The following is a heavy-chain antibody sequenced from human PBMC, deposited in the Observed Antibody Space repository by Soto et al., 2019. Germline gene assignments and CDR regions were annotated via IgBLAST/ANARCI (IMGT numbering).Heavy chain of an antibody. CDR3: TRRYNWNDNYFDP. CDR2: VYVSDYT. CDR1: CASIRSYY. V-gene: IGHV4-59*08. J-gene: IGHJ5*02. D-gene: IGHD1-20*01. Sequence: SETLSLTCRFSCASIRSYYWHLVRHPPGKGLDWIGYVYVSDYTRYNSSLKNRVTISVDTSKSQFYLRLTSVTAADTAIYYCTRRYNWNDNYFDPWGPGALVTVS.